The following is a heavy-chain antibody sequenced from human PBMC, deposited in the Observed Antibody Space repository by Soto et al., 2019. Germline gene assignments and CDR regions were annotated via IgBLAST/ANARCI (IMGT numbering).Heavy chain of an antibody. CDR1: GFTFSNAW. Sequence: EVQLVGSGGGLVKPGGSLRLSCAASGFTFSNAWMSWVRQGPGKGLEWVGRIKSKTDGGTTDYAAPVKGRFTISRDDSKNTLYLQMNSLKTEDTAVYYCTTGRLYMEQLVTPRYFDYWGQGTLVTVSS. J-gene: IGHJ4*02. CDR2: IKSKTDGGTT. D-gene: IGHD6-6*01. V-gene: IGHV3-15*01. CDR3: TTGRLYMEQLVTPRYFDY.